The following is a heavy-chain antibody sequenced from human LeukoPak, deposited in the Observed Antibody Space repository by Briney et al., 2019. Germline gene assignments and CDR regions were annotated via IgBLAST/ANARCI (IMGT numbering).Heavy chain of an antibody. J-gene: IGHJ4*02. V-gene: IGHV3-21*01. CDR1: GFTFSSYS. CDR2: ISSSSSYI. D-gene: IGHD6-19*01. CDR3: ATDTDGIAVAGTFY. Sequence: GGSLRLSCAASGFTFSSYSMNWVRQAPGKGLEWVSSISSSSSYIYYADSVKGRFTISRDKAKNSLYLQMNSLRAEDTAVYYCATDTDGIAVAGTFYWGQGTLVTVSS.